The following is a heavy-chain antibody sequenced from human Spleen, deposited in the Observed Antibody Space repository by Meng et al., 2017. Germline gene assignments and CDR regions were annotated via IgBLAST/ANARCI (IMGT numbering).Heavy chain of an antibody. D-gene: IGHD6-19*01. CDR1: GFTFDEYA. CDR3: ARGTYSSGWPYYFDY. J-gene: IGHJ4*02. V-gene: IGHV3-9*01. Sequence: SLKISCAASGFTFDEYAMHWVRQAPGKGLEWVSGISLNSRSIGYADSVKGRFTISRDNDKNSLYLQMNSLRGEDTALYYCARGTYSSGWPYYFDYWGQGTLVTVSS. CDR2: ISLNSRSI.